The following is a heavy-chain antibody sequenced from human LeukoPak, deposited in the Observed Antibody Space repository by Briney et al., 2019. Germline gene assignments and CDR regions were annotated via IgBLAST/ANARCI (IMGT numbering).Heavy chain of an antibody. J-gene: IGHJ5*02. V-gene: IGHV5-51*01. D-gene: IGHD3-10*01. CDR1: GYSFTSYW. CDR3: ARPYYGSGSSLGWFDP. Sequence: GGSLKISCKGSGYSFTSYWIGWVRQMPGKGLEWMWIIYPGDSDTRYSPSFQGQVTISADKSISTAYLQWSSLKASDTAMYDCARPYYGSGSSLGWFDPWGQGTLVTVSS. CDR2: IYPGDSDT.